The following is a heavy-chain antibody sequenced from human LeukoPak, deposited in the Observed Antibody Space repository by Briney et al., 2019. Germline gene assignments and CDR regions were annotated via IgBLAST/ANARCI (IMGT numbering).Heavy chain of an antibody. CDR2: ISGSGGNT. Sequence: GGSLRLSCAASGFTFSSYAMTWVRQAPGKGLEWVSTISGSGGNTYYADSVKGRFTISRDNSKNTLFLQMNSLRAEDTAVYYCAKDLTPPVGEYDYDNDGYSNGMDVWGQGTTVTVSS. J-gene: IGHJ6*02. CDR1: GFTFSSYA. CDR3: AKDLTPPVGEYDYDNDGYSNGMDV. V-gene: IGHV3-23*01. D-gene: IGHD3-22*01.